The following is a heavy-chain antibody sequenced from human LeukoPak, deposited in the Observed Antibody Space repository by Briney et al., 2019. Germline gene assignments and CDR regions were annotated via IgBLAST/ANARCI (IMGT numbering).Heavy chain of an antibody. CDR1: GFTFSNYW. CDR3: ARPEKYYYYMDV. Sequence: GGSLRLSCAASGFTFSNYWMSWVRQAPGKGLEWVSSISSSSSYIYYADSVKGRFTISRDNAKNSLYLQMNSLRAEDTAVYYCARPEKYYYYMDVWGKGTTVTVSS. V-gene: IGHV3-21*01. J-gene: IGHJ6*03. CDR2: ISSSSSYI.